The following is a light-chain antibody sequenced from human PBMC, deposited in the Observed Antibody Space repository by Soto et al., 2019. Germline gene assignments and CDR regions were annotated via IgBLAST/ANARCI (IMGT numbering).Light chain of an antibody. CDR2: RNN. V-gene: IGLV1-47*01. CDR3: AAWDDSLCGHVV. CDR1: SSNIGSNY. Sequence: QLVLTQPPSASGTRGQRVTISCSGSSSNIGSNYVYWYQQLPGTAPTLLIYRNNQRPSGVPDRFSGSKSGSSASLAISGLRSEDEADYYCAAWDDSLCGHVVFGGGTKLTVL. J-gene: IGLJ2*01.